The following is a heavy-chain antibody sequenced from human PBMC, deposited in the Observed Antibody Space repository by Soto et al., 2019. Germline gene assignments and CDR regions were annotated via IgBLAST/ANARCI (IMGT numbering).Heavy chain of an antibody. J-gene: IGHJ5*02. D-gene: IGHD6-6*01. CDR3: ARERPDGARLDP. V-gene: IGHV4-30-4*01. CDR1: GGSLSSGDYY. Sequence: SETLSLTCTVSGGSLSSGDYYWSWIRQPPGKGLEWIGYIYYSGSTYYNPSLKSRVTISVDTSKNQFSLKLSSVTAADTAVYYCARERPDGARLDPWGQGTLVTVSS. CDR2: IYYSGST.